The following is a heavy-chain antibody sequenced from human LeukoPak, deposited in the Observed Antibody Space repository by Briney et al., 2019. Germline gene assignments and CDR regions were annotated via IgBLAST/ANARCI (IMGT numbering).Heavy chain of an antibody. CDR3: ARHVQKGRKWPRNWFDP. Sequence: SETLLLTCTVPVGPLSSSSYSWGWIRQPPGKGLDRLGWSYYSGSTYYNPSHRRRVTISVDTSKTHFSLKRSPVTAADTAVYYWARHVQKGRKWPRNWFDPWGQGTLVTVSS. CDR1: VGPLSSSSYS. D-gene: IGHD5-12*01. J-gene: IGHJ5*02. V-gene: IGHV4-39*01. CDR2: SYYSGST.